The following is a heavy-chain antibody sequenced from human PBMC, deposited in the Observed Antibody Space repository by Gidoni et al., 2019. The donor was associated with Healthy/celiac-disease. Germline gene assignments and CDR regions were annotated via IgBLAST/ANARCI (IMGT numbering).Heavy chain of an antibody. D-gene: IGHD6-19*01. Sequence: EVQLVESGGVVVQPGGSLRLSCAASGFTFDNYTMHWVRQAPGKGLEWVSLISWDGGSTYYADSVKGRFTISRDNSKNSLYLQMNSLRTEDTALYYCAGGLWLVRGEDAFDIWGQGTMVTVSS. J-gene: IGHJ3*02. CDR3: AGGLWLVRGEDAFDI. V-gene: IGHV3-43*01. CDR1: GFTFDNYT. CDR2: ISWDGGST.